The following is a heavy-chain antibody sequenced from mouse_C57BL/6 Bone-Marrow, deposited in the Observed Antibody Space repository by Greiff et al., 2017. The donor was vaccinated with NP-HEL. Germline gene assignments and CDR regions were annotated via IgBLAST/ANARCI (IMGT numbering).Heavy chain of an antibody. CDR3: ARDTAQGQAWCAY. D-gene: IGHD3-2*02. CDR2: ISDGGSYT. Sequence: EVMLVESGGGLVKPGGSLKLSCAASGFTFSSYAMSWVRQTPEKRLEWVATISDGGSYTYYPDNVKGRFTISRDNAKNNLYLQMSHLKSEDTAMYYCARDTAQGQAWCAYWGQGTLITVSA. J-gene: IGHJ3*01. V-gene: IGHV5-4*01. CDR1: GFTFSSYA.